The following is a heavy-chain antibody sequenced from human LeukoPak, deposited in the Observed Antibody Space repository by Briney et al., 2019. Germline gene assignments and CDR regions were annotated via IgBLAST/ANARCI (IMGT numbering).Heavy chain of an antibody. V-gene: IGHV1-2*02. CDR1: GYTFTGYY. D-gene: IGHD6-19*01. Sequence: SVKVSCKASGYTFTGYYMHSVRQAPGQGLEWMGWINSNSGGTNYAQKFQGRVTMTRDTAISTAYMELSRLRSDDTAVYYCATRRLWGPFSSGWRPYYYYGMDVWGQGTTVTVSS. J-gene: IGHJ6*02. CDR2: INSNSGGT. CDR3: ATRRLWGPFSSGWRPYYYYGMDV.